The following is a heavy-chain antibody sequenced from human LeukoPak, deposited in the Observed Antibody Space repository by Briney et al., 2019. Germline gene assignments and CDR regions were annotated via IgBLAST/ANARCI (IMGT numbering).Heavy chain of an antibody. CDR2: IYYSGST. V-gene: IGHV4-39*07. Sequence: PSETLSLTCTVSGGSISNYYWGWIRQPPGKGLEWIGSIYYSGSTYYNPSLKSRVTISVDTSKNQFSLKLSSVTAADTAVYYCARVGGGWGNWFDPWGQGTLVTVSS. CDR1: GGSISNYY. CDR3: ARVGGGWGNWFDP. J-gene: IGHJ5*02. D-gene: IGHD6-19*01.